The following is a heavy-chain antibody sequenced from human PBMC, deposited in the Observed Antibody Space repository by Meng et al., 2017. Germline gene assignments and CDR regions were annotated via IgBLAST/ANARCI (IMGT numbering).Heavy chain of an antibody. CDR3: AREGFLLVVADDAFDI. CDR1: GFTFSSYW. CDR2: IKQDGSEK. D-gene: IGHD3-22*01. V-gene: IGHV3-7*01. J-gene: IGHJ3*02. Sequence: GESLKISCAASGFTFSSYWMSWVRQAPGKGLEWVANIKQDGSEKYYVDSVKGRFTISRDNAKNSLYLQMNSLRAEDTAVYYCAREGFLLVVADDAFDIWGQGTMVTVSS.